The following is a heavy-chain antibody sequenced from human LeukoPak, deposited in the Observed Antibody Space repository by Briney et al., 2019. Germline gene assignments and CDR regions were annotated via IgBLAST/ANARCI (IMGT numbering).Heavy chain of an antibody. V-gene: IGHV3-30*02. J-gene: IGHJ6*03. D-gene: IGHD4-17*01. CDR3: ARDEVYYGDYAYYMDV. CDR1: GFTFSSYA. CDR2: IRSDGINK. Sequence: GGSLRLSCAASGFTFSSYAMSWVRQAPGKGLEWVAFIRSDGINKYYADSVKGRFTISRDNSKNTLYLQMNSLRAEDTAVYYCARDEVYYGDYAYYMDVWGKGTTVTVSS.